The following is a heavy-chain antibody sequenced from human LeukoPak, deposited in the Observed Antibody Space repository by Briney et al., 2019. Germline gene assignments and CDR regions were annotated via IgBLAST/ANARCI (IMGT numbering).Heavy chain of an antibody. Sequence: PGGSLRLSCAASGFSFSSYWMSWVRQAPGKGPEWVANIKQDGGEKYHVDSVKGRFTISRDNAKNSLYLQMNSLRVEDTAVYYCAREDHSNYNYWGQRTLVTVSS. CDR3: AREDHSNYNY. CDR1: GFSFSSYW. D-gene: IGHD4-11*01. CDR2: IKQDGGEK. V-gene: IGHV3-7*01. J-gene: IGHJ4*02.